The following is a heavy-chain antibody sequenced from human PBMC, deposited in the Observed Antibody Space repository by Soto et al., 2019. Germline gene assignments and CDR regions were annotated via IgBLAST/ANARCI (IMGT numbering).Heavy chain of an antibody. D-gene: IGHD6-13*01. V-gene: IGHV4-4*07. CDR3: ARDRQLVLSSCDYGMDV. J-gene: IGHJ6*02. CDR2: IYTSGST. Sequence: SETLSLTCTVSGGSISSYYWSWIRQPAGKGLEWIGRIYTSGSTNYNPSLKSRVTMSVDTPKNQFSLKLSSVTAADTAVYYCARDRQLVLSSCDYGMDVWGQGTTVRVCS. CDR1: GGSISSYY.